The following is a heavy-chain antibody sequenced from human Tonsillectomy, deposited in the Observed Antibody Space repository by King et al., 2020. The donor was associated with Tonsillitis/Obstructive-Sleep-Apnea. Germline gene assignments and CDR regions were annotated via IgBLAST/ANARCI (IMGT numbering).Heavy chain of an antibody. CDR3: ARDLNGDYDSSVGFDS. Sequence: QLVQSGAEVKKPGASVKVSCKASGYTFTGYYMHWVRQAPGQGLEWMGWINPNSGGTNYAQKFQGRVTMTRDTSISPAYMELSRLRSDDTAVYYCARDLNGDYDSSVGFDSWGQGTLVTVSS. CDR2: INPNSGGT. J-gene: IGHJ4*02. V-gene: IGHV1-2*02. D-gene: IGHD3-22*01. CDR1: GYTFTGYY.